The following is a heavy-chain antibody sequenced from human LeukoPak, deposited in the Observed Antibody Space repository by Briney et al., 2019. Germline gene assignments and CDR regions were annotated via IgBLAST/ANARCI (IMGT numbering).Heavy chain of an antibody. J-gene: IGHJ6*02. CDR1: GFTFSSYG. V-gene: IGHV3-33*01. CDR2: IWYDGSNK. Sequence: GRSLRLSCAASGFTFSSYGMHWVRQAPGKGLEWVAVIWYDGSNKYYADSVEGRFTISRDNSKNTLYLQMNSLRAEDTAVYYCARTVSYYYGMDAWGQGTLVTVSS. CDR3: ARTVSYYYGMDA.